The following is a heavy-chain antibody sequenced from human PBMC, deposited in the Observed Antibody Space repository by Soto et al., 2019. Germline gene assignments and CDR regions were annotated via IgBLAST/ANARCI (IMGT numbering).Heavy chain of an antibody. CDR1: GITFSCYA. D-gene: IGHD2-2*02. V-gene: IGHV3-23*01. CDR3: AILNAYCRSTSCYRIDY. CDR2: ISGSGGTT. Sequence: GGSLRPSRAASGITFSCYAGTWVRPAPRKGLEWVSAISGSGGTTYYADSVKGRFTISRDNSNYTLYLQMSSLTADDTAVYFCAILNAYCRSTSCYRIDYWGQGTLVTVSS. J-gene: IGHJ4*02.